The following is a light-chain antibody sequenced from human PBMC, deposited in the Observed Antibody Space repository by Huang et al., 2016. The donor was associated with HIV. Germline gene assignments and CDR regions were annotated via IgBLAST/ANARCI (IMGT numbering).Light chain of an antibody. CDR1: QSLLHSNGYNY. CDR3: MQALQAPPT. V-gene: IGKV2-28*01. Sequence: DIVMTQSPLSLPVTPGEPASISCRSSQSLLHSNGYNYLDWYLQKPGQSPQLLSYLGSNRASGVPDRFSGSGSGTDFILKISRVEAEDVGVYYCMQALQAPPTFGQGTKVEIK. J-gene: IGKJ1*01. CDR2: LGS.